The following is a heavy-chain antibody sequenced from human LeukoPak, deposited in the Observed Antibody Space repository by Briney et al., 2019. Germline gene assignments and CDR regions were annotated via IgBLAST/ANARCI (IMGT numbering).Heavy chain of an antibody. D-gene: IGHD2-15*01. CDR1: GYSFTSYW. CDR2: IYPGDSDT. V-gene: IGHV5-51*01. Sequence: GESLKISCKGSGYSFTSYWIGWVRQMPGKGLEWMGIIYPGDSDTRYSPPFQGQVTISADKSISTAYLQWSSLKASDTAMYYCAARPYAAKVAFDIWGQGTMVTVSS. J-gene: IGHJ3*02. CDR3: AARPYAAKVAFDI.